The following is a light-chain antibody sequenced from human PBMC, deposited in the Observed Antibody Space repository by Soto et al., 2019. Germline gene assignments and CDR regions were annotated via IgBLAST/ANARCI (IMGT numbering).Light chain of an antibody. V-gene: IGKV1-17*03. CDR2: AAS. CDR3: LQDINYPWT. J-gene: IGKJ1*01. CDR1: QAISKY. Sequence: DIEMTQSPAPMSASEGDRVTITCGASQAISKYLAWFQQKPGKVPKRMIYAASSLQRGVPSRVSGSGSGTEFTLTINSLKPEDFATYYCLQDINYPWTFGQGTKVDIK.